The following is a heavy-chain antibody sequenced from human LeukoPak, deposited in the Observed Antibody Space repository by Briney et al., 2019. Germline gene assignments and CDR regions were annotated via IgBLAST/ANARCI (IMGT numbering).Heavy chain of an antibody. J-gene: IGHJ4*02. Sequence: SETLSLTCAVYGGSFSGYYWSWIRQPPGKGLEWIGEINHSGSTNYNPSLKSRVTISVDTSKNQFSLRLSSVTAADTAVYYCVRAEIKVVVAAQLDYWGQGTLVTVSS. D-gene: IGHD2-15*01. V-gene: IGHV4-34*01. CDR3: VRAEIKVVVAAQLDY. CDR2: INHSGST. CDR1: GGSFSGYY.